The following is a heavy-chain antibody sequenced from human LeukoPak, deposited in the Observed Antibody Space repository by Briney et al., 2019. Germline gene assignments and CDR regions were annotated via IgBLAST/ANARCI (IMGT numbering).Heavy chain of an antibody. D-gene: IGHD3-16*02. CDR3: AREIHLGELSPPLGAFVI. V-gene: IGHV3-21*01. Sequence: GGSLRLSCAASGSTFSSYSMNWVRQAPGKGLEWVSSISSSSSYIYYADSVKGRFTISRDNAKNSLYLQMNSLRAEDTAVYYCAREIHLGELSPPLGAFVIWGQGTMVTVSS. J-gene: IGHJ3*02. CDR2: ISSSSSYI. CDR1: GSTFSSYS.